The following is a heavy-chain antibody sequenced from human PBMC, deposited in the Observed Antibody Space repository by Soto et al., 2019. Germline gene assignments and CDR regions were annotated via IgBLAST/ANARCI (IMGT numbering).Heavy chain of an antibody. CDR1: GFTFINYA. J-gene: IGHJ2*01. Sequence: EVQLLESGGGLVQSRGSLRLSCVGSGFTFINYAMNWVRQTPGKGLEWVSGISGGGDRTFDADSVKGRFTISRDNSKNTVNLQMNSLRADDTAVYYCARKVLGSTSRPDWWYFDLWGRGTLVTVSS. D-gene: IGHD2-2*01. CDR2: ISGGGDRT. CDR3: ARKVLGSTSRPDWWYFDL. V-gene: IGHV3-23*01.